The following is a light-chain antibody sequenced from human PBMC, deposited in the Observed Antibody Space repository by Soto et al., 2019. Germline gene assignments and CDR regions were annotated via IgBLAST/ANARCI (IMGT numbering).Light chain of an antibody. Sequence: QSALTQPASMSGSPGQSITISCTGTSSDVGGYNYVSWYQQHPGKAPKLMIYEVNNRPSGVSNRFSGSKSGNTASLTISGLQAEDEADYYCSSYTSSITLVFGGGTKPTVL. CDR3: SSYTSSITLV. J-gene: IGLJ2*01. CDR2: EVN. CDR1: SSDVGGYNY. V-gene: IGLV2-14*01.